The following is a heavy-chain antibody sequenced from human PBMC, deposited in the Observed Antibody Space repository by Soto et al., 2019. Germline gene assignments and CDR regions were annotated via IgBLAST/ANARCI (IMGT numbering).Heavy chain of an antibody. J-gene: IGHJ4*02. CDR2: ISSSSSYI. V-gene: IGHV3-21*01. CDR3: ARTVFLEWLPMSHYDY. D-gene: IGHD3-3*01. Sequence: GGSLRLSCAASGFTFSSYSMNWVRQAPGKGLEWVSSISSSSSYIYYADSVKGRFTISRDNAKNSLYLQMNSLRAEDTAVYYCARTVFLEWLPMSHYDYWGQGTLVTVSS. CDR1: GFTFSSYS.